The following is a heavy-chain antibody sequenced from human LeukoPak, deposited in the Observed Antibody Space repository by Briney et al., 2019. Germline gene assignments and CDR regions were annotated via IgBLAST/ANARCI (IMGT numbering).Heavy chain of an antibody. CDR1: GYTFTSYN. CDR2: IYPSGGSA. D-gene: IGHD3-16*01. V-gene: IGHV1-46*01. J-gene: IGHJ4*02. Sequence: ASVKVSCKASGYTFTSYNLYWVRQAPGQGLEWMGVIYPSGGSATYAQKFQGRVTMIRDTSTSTVYMELNSLRSEDTAVYYCARALSLGTYGYFDYWGQGTLVTVSS. CDR3: ARALSLGTYGYFDY.